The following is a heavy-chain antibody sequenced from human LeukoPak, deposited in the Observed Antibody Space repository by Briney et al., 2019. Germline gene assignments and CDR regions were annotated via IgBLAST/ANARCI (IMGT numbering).Heavy chain of an antibody. V-gene: IGHV1-18*01. Sequence: ASVKVSCKASGYTFTSYGISWVRQAPGQGLEWMGWISAYNGNTNYAQKLQGRVTMTTDTSTSTAYMELRSLRSDDTAVYYCARDLGLRFGELFRYYYGMDVWGQGTTVTVSS. CDR1: GYTFTSYG. D-gene: IGHD3-10*01. CDR3: ARDLGLRFGELFRYYYGMDV. J-gene: IGHJ6*02. CDR2: ISAYNGNT.